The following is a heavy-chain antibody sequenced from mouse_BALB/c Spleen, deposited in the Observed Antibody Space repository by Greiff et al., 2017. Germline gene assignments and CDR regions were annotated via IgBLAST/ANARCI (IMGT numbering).Heavy chain of an antibody. CDR3: ARRFTRGYAMDY. CDR1: GFTFSSYA. D-gene: IGHD1-1*01. CDR2: ISSGGSYT. Sequence: EVKLVESGGGLVKPGGSLKLSCAASGFTFSSYAMSWVRQTPEKRLEWVATISSGGSYTYYPDSVKGRFTISRDNAKNTLYLQMSSLRSEDTAMYYCARRFTRGYAMDYWGQGTSVTVSS. J-gene: IGHJ4*01. V-gene: IGHV5-9-3*01.